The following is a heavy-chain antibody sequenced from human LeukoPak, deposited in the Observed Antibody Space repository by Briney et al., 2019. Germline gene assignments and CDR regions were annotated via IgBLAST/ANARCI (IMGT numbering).Heavy chain of an antibody. CDR2: ISGSGGST. CDR3: AKASAMIVVVSKHFDY. Sequence: GGSLRLSCAASGFTFSNYAMSWVRQAPGKELEWVSAISGSGGSTYYADSVKGRFTISRDNSKNTLYLQMNSLRAEDTAVYYCAKASAMIVVVSKHFDYWGQGTLVTVSS. CDR1: GFTFSNYA. J-gene: IGHJ4*02. D-gene: IGHD3-22*01. V-gene: IGHV3-23*01.